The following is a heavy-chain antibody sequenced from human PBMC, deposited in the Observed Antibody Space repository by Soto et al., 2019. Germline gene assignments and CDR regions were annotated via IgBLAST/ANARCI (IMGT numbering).Heavy chain of an antibody. Sequence: ASVKVSCKASGGTFSSYAISWVRQAPGQGLEWMGGIIPIFGTANYAQKFQGRVTITADESTSTAYMELSSLRSEDTAVYYCARRYYDSSGPYLYCGQGTLVTVYS. CDR3: ARRYYDSSGPYLY. D-gene: IGHD3-22*01. CDR2: IIPIFGTA. J-gene: IGHJ4*02. CDR1: GGTFSSYA. V-gene: IGHV1-69*13.